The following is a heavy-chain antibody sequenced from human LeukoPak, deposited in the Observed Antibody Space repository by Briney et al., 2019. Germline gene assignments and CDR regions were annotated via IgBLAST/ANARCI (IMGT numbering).Heavy chain of an antibody. J-gene: IGHJ4*02. CDR1: GFTFSSYG. CDR2: ISSSSSYI. D-gene: IGHD3-22*01. CDR3: ARDTYYYDSSGYRGDY. V-gene: IGHV3-21*01. Sequence: PGGSLRLSCAASGFTFSSYGMNWVRQAPGKGLEWVSSISSSSSYIYYADSVKGRFTISRDNAKNSLYLQMNSLRAEDTAVYYCARDTYYYDSSGYRGDYWGQGTLVTVSS.